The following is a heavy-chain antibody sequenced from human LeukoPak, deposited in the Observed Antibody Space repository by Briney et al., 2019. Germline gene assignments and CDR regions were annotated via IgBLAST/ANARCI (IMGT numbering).Heavy chain of an antibody. J-gene: IGHJ1*01. CDR1: GFTFSSYA. V-gene: IGHV3-23*01. CDR2: ISGSGVTT. D-gene: IGHD1-26*01. Sequence: GGSLRLSCVASGFTFSSYAMSWVRQAPGKGLEWVSAISGSGVTTHYAGSVKGRFSTSRDNSKNTLYLQMNSLRAEDTALYYCAKKVVVGATSPYSDFQDWGQGTLVTVSS. CDR3: AKKVVVGATSPYSDFQD.